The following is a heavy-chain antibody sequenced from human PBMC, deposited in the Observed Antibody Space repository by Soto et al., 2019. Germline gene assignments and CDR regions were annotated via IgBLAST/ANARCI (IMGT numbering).Heavy chain of an antibody. CDR3: ARGGTPIDY. CDR2: ISAYNGNT. CDR1: GYTFTNFG. D-gene: IGHD3-16*01. V-gene: IGHV1-18*01. J-gene: IGHJ4*02. Sequence: QVQLVQSGTEVKKPGASVKVSCNASGYTFTNFGISWVRQAPGQGLEWMGWISAYNGNTNYAQKFQGRVTMTTDTSTRTAYLEARSLRSADTAVSYCARGGTPIDYGGQGTLVTFSS.